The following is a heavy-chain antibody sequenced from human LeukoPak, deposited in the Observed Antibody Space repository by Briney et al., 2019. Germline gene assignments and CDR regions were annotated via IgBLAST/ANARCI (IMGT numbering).Heavy chain of an antibody. V-gene: IGHV3-23*01. Sequence: GGSLRLSCAASGFTFNTYAMNWVRQAPGKGLEWASGISDSGGSTYYADSVKGRFTISRDNSKNTLYLQMNSLRVEDTAVYYCAKDFSTMVRGVIPHWGQGTLVTVSS. D-gene: IGHD3-10*01. J-gene: IGHJ4*02. CDR3: AKDFSTMVRGVIPH. CDR2: ISDSGGST. CDR1: GFTFNTYA.